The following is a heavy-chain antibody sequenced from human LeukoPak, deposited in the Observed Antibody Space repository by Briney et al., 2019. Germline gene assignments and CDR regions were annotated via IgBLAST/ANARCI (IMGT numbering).Heavy chain of an antibody. V-gene: IGHV4-34*01. CDR2: INHSGST. CDR3: AREGPVAGNFDY. D-gene: IGHD6-19*01. J-gene: IGHJ4*02. Sequence: PSETLSLTCAVYGGSFSGYYWSWIRQPPGKGLEWIGEINHSGSTNYNPSLESRVTISVDTSKNQFSLKLSSVTAADTAVYYCAREGPVAGNFDYWGQGTLVTVSS. CDR1: GGSFSGYY.